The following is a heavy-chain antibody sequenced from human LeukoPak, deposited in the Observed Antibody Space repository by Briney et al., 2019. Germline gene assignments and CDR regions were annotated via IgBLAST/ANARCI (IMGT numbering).Heavy chain of an antibody. D-gene: IGHD2-2*01. Sequence: GGSLRLSCAASGFIFSSYAMNWGRQAPGKGLEWVSAISGSGDGTYYADSVRGRFTVSRDNSKNTLYLQMNNLRAEDSAVYYCAKGVGGYCSSTDCRAYDNWGQGTLVTVSS. CDR2: ISGSGDGT. CDR3: AKGVGGYCSSTDCRAYDN. V-gene: IGHV3-23*01. J-gene: IGHJ4*02. CDR1: GFIFSSYA.